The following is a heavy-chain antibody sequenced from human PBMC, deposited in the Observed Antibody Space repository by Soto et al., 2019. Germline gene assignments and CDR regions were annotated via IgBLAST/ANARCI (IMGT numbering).Heavy chain of an antibody. V-gene: IGHV1-18*01. CDR3: VRGGILEANRPYYYYGLDV. J-gene: IGHJ6*02. CDR2: VSPCNGNT. D-gene: IGHD1-1*01. CDR1: GYTFSTYG. Sequence: ASVKVSCKVFGYTFSTYGLSWVRQAPGQGLERMGWVSPCNGNTYYAPGLQGRVTMTTDTSTNTAYMSLRSLRSDDTAIYYCVRGGILEANRPYYYYGLDVWGQGTPVTVSS.